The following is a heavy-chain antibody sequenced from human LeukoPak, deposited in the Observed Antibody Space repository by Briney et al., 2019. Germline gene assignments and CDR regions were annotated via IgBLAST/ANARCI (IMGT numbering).Heavy chain of an antibody. CDR1: GGSFSRYF. Sequence: SETLSLTCTVSGGSFSRYFWTWIRQTPGKGLEWVGYIDHSGSTNYSPSLQSRVTISIDTSKNQFSLKLNSVTAADTAVYYCAREYLSANYFFYYMDVRGTGTTVTVSS. J-gene: IGHJ6*03. D-gene: IGHD3-16*02. CDR2: IDHSGST. CDR3: AREYLSANYFFYYMDV. V-gene: IGHV4-59*01.